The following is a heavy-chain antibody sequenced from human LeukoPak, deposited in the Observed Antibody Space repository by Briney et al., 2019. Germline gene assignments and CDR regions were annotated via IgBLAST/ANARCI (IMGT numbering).Heavy chain of an antibody. CDR2: IYYSGST. CDR1: GGSISSYY. D-gene: IGHD6-6*01. Sequence: SETLSLTRTVSGGSISSYYWSWIRQPPGKGLEWIGYIYYSGSTNYNPSLKSRVTISVDTSKNQFSLKLSSVTAADTAVYYCARWGLEYSSSASGKYFDYWGQGTLVTVSS. J-gene: IGHJ4*02. V-gene: IGHV4-59*01. CDR3: ARWGLEYSSSASGKYFDY.